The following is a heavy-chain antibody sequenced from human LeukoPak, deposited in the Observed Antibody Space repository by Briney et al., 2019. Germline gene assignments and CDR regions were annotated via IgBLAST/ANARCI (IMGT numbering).Heavy chain of an antibody. CDR2: ISYDGSNK. CDR3: ARGSAYYDFWRRGADY. CDR1: GFTFSSYA. Sequence: GGSLRLSCAASGFTFSSYAMHWVRQAPGKGLEWVAVISYDGSNKYYADSVKGRFTISRDNSKNTLYLQMNSLRAEDTAVYYCARGSAYYDFWRRGADYWGQGTLVTVSS. V-gene: IGHV3-30-3*01. J-gene: IGHJ4*02. D-gene: IGHD3-3*01.